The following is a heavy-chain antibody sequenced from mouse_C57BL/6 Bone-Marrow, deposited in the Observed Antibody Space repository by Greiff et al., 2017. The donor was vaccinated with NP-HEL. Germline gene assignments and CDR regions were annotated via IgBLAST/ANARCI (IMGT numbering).Heavy chain of an antibody. J-gene: IGHJ2*01. CDR3: ARGLLFDD. V-gene: IGHV1-52*01. Sequence: QVQLQQPGAELVRPGSSVKLSCKASGYTFTSYWMHWVKQRPIQGLEWIGNIDPSDSETHYTQKFKDKATLTVDTSSSTAYMQLSSLTSEDSAVYYCARGLLFDDWGTGTTLTVSS. CDR2: IDPSDSET. D-gene: IGHD1-1*01. CDR1: GYTFTSYW.